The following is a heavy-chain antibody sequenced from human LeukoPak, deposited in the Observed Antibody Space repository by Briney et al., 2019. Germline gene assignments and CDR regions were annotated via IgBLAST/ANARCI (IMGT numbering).Heavy chain of an antibody. D-gene: IGHD1-7*01. J-gene: IGHJ4*02. CDR1: GFTFDDYA. Sequence: GGSLRLSCAASGFTFDDYAMHWVRQAPGKGLEWVSGISWNSGSIGYADSVKGRFTISRDNAKNSLYLQMNSLRAEDMALYYCAKEATGTSGAFDYWGQGTLVTVSS. CDR3: AKEATGTSGAFDY. V-gene: IGHV3-9*03. CDR2: ISWNSGSI.